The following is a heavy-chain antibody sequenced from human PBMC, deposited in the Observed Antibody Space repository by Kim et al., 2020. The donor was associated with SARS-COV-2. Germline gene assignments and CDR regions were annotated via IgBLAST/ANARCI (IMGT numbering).Heavy chain of an antibody. Sequence: SETLSLTCTVSGGSISSSSYYWGWIRQPPGKGLEWFGSIYYSGSTYYNPSLKSRVTISVDTSKNQFSLKLSSVTAADTAVYYCARQLDSRANWFDPWGQGTLVTVSS. J-gene: IGHJ5*02. V-gene: IGHV4-39*01. CDR1: GGSISSSSYY. CDR3: ARQLDSRANWFDP. CDR2: IYYSGST. D-gene: IGHD6-13*01.